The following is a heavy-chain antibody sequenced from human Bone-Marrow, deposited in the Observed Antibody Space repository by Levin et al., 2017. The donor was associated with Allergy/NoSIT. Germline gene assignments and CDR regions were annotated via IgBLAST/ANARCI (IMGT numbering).Heavy chain of an antibody. CDR3: NTDKLDCKRLFDY. Sequence: PGGSLRLSCAVSGFTVNNAWMSWVRQAPGKGLEWVGRIKSKADGGTTDYAAPVKGRFTISRDDSTNMLYLQMNSLKTEDTAVYYCNTDKLDCKRLFDYWGQGSLVTVSS. V-gene: IGHV3-15*01. CDR2: IKSKADGGTT. D-gene: IGHD1-1*01. CDR1: GFTVNNAW. J-gene: IGHJ4*02.